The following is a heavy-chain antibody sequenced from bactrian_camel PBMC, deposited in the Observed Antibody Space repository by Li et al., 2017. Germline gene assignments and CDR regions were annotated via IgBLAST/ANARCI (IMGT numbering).Heavy chain of an antibody. V-gene: IGHV3S1*01. CDR2: IHGRTGST. CDR1: GSNYDTMC. D-gene: IGHD6*01. J-gene: IGHJ7*01. Sequence: VQLVESGGGSVQAGGSLRLSCAIAGSNYDTMCLAWFRQAPGTGREGVAVIHGRTGSTYAADSVKGRFTISQDNAKTTLYLQLNSLTTEDTAMYYCSKVRLDGASWFSPYYAMRDWGNGTQVTVS.